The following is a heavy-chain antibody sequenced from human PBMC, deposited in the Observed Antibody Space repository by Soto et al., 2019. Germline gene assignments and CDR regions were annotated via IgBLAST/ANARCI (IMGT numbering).Heavy chain of an antibody. V-gene: IGHV3-74*01. Sequence: PGGSLRLSCAASGFTFSNYWMHWVRQAPGKGLLWVSRINSDGSSTSYADSVKGRFTISRDNAKNTLYLQMNSLRAEDTAVYYCARVYITSWYSYDYWGQGTLVTVSS. CDR1: GFTFSNYW. J-gene: IGHJ4*02. CDR2: INSDGSST. CDR3: ARVYITSWYSYDY. D-gene: IGHD6-13*01.